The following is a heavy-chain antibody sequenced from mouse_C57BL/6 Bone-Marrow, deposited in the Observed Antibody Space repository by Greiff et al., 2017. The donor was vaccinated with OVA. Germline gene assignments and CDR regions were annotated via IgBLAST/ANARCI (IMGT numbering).Heavy chain of an antibody. CDR1: GYTFTSYG. Sequence: VQLQQSGAELARPGASVKLSCKASGYTFTSYGISWVKQRTGQGLEWIGEIYPRSGNTYYNEKFKGKATLTADKSSSTAYMELRSLTSEDSAVDFCARADSNYVFDYWGQGTTLTVSS. CDR2: IYPRSGNT. CDR3: ARADSNYVFDY. D-gene: IGHD2-5*01. V-gene: IGHV1-81*01. J-gene: IGHJ2*01.